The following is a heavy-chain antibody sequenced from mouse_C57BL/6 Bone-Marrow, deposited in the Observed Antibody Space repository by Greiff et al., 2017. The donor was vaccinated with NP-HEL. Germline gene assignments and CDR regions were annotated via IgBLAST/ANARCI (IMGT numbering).Heavy chain of an antibody. CDR2: IYPGSGST. J-gene: IGHJ2*01. CDR1: GYTFTSYW. V-gene: IGHV1-55*01. Sequence: VQLHQPGAELVKPGASVKMSCKASGYTFTSYWITWVKQRPGQGLEWIGDIYPGSGSTNYNEKFKSKATLTVDTSSSTAYMQLSSLTSEDSAVYYCASPFITTVVASGGYWGQGTTLTVSS. CDR3: ASPFITTVVASGGY. D-gene: IGHD1-1*01.